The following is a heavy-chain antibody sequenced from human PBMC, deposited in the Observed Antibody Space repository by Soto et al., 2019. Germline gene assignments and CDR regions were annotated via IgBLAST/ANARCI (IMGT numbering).Heavy chain of an antibody. CDR1: GFTFNSYT. Sequence: EVQLLESGGGLVQPGGSLRLSCAASGFTFNSYTMSWVRQAPGKGLEWVSAISGRGGGTYYADSVKGRFTISRDNSKNSQSLQMNGMRAEDTAVYYCAKDVLEHISSWYYFFDSGGQGTLVTVSS. CDR2: ISGRGGGT. J-gene: IGHJ4*02. D-gene: IGHD6-13*01. CDR3: AKDVLEHISSWYYFFDS. V-gene: IGHV3-23*01.